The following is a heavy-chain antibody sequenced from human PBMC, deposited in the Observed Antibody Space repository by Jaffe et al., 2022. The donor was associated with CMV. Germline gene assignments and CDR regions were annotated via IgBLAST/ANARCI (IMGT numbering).Heavy chain of an antibody. Sequence: QLHLQESGPGLVRPSETLSLTCIVSGGSISRGTYYWGWVRQPPGKGLEWIASIFYTGDTSYNPSLKSRVIMSLDTSNNQFSLQLSSVTAADTAVYYCARHEAGNYFGYQKGVWWFDPWGRGTLVTVSS. CDR2: IFYTGDT. V-gene: IGHV4-39*01. D-gene: IGHD3-10*01. J-gene: IGHJ5*02. CDR3: ARHEAGNYFGYQKGVWWFDP. CDR1: GGSISRGTYY.